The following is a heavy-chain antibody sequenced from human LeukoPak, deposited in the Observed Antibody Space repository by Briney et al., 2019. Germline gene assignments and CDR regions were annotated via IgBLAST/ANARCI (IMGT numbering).Heavy chain of an antibody. Sequence: KESGPTLMKPTQTLTLTCTFSGFSLSTSGVGVGWIRQPPGKALEWLALIYWNDDKRYSPSLKSRLTITKDTSKNQVVLTMTNMDPVDTATYYCARLTTEDAFDIWGQGTMVTVSS. D-gene: IGHD4-17*01. V-gene: IGHV2-5*01. J-gene: IGHJ3*02. CDR1: GFSLSTSGVG. CDR2: IYWNDDK. CDR3: ARLTTEDAFDI.